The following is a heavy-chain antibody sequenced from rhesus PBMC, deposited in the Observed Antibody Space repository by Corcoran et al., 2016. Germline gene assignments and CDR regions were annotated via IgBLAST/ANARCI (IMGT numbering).Heavy chain of an antibody. CDR1: GGSISSSYYY. CDR2: ISYSGST. V-gene: IGHV4-122*02. J-gene: IGHJ4*01. Sequence: QVQLQESGPGLVKPSETLSLTCAVPGGSISSSYYYWRWIRQAPGKGLEWIGYISYSGSTSYNPSLKSRVTISRATSKNQFSLKLSSVTAADTAVYYCARHLRGSLHYFDYWGQGVLVTVSS. CDR3: ARHLRGSLHYFDY. D-gene: IGHD3-9*01.